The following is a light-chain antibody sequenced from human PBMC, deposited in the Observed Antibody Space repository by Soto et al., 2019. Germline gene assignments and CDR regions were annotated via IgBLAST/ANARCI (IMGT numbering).Light chain of an antibody. V-gene: IGKV1-5*01. CDR2: DAS. CDR3: QQCNSYWT. Sequence: DIQMTQSPATLSACVGDTVTVTCRASQSISRWLVWYQQKPGKAPKLLIYDASRLASGVPSRFSGSGSGTEFTLTISSLQPDDFATYYRQQCNSYWTFGQGTKVDIK. CDR1: QSISRW. J-gene: IGKJ1*01.